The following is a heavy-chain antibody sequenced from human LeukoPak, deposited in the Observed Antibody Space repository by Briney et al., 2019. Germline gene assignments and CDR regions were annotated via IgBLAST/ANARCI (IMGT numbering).Heavy chain of an antibody. CDR3: ARSIGGYCTNGVCHTNWFDP. CDR2: IYYSGST. Sequence: PSETLSLTCTVSGGSISSGGYYWSWIRQHPGKGLEWIGYIYYSGSTYYNPSLKSRVTISVDTSKNQFSLKLSSVTAADTAVYYCARSIGGYCTNGVCHTNWFDPWGQGTLVTVPS. J-gene: IGHJ5*02. V-gene: IGHV4-31*03. D-gene: IGHD2-8*01. CDR1: GGSISSGGYY.